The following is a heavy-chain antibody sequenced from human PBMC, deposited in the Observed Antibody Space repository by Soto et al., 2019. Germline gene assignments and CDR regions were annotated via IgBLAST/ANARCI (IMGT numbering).Heavy chain of an antibody. CDR1: GFSLSTSDVG. J-gene: IGHJ4*02. CDR3: AHSKYSRSSFDY. Sequence: SGPTLVNPTQTLTLTCTFSGFSLSTSDVGVGWIRQPPGKALEWLAIIYWDDDKRYSPSLKSRLTITKDTSKNPVVLTVTNMDPVDTATYYCAHSKYSRSSFDYWGQGTLVTVSS. V-gene: IGHV2-5*02. D-gene: IGHD6-6*01. CDR2: IYWDDDK.